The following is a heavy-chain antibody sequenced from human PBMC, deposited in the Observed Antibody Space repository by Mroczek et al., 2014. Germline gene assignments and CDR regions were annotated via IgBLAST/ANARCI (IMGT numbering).Heavy chain of an antibody. V-gene: IGHV3-30*03. CDR1: GFTFSDHG. CDR2: ISSDGSSK. J-gene: IGHJ4*02. Sequence: QVQLVQSGGGVVQPGKSLRLSCAASGFTFSDHGMHWVRQAPGKGPEWVAVISSDGSSKYYADSVKGRFTISRDNSKNTVYLQMNSLRTEDTAVYYCAPGGHTGSWYTPLFQYWGQGTLVTVSS. CDR3: APGGHTGSWYTPLFQY. D-gene: IGHD6-13*01.